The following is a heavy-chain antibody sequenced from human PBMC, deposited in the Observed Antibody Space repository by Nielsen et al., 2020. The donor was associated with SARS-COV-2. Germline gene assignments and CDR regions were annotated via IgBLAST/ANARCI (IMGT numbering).Heavy chain of an antibody. CDR3: VRDTGAWDFDY. CDR2: IRRDGGAR. Sequence: GESLKISCVGSGFSLSNYWMSWVRQAPGKGLEWVANIRRDGGARFYVDSVKGRFTISRDNAKNSLYLQMYSLRAEDTAVYYCVRDTGAWDFDYWGQGTLITFSS. V-gene: IGHV3-7*01. CDR1: GFSLSNYW. J-gene: IGHJ4*02. D-gene: IGHD1-26*01.